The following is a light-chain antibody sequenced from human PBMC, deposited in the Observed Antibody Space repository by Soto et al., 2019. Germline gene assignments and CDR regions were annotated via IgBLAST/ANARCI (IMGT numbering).Light chain of an antibody. CDR1: QTVTDY. V-gene: IGKV1-39*01. CDR2: SAS. J-gene: IGKJ1*01. Sequence: DIQMIQSPSSLSASVGDRVTITCRAGQTVTDYLNWYQHKPGKAPKLLIYSASTLQTGVPSRFSGSGSGTDFTLTITSLQPEDFGTYYCHQTYSTPQTFGQGTKVDIK. CDR3: HQTYSTPQT.